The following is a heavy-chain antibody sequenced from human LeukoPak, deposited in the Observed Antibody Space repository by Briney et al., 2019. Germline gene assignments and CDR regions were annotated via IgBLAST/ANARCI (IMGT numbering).Heavy chain of an antibody. V-gene: IGHV3-23*01. CDR1: GFTFHNHG. J-gene: IGHJ4*02. CDR2: ISGSSMST. Sequence: PGGSLRLSCEASGFTFHNHGMSWVRQAPGKGLEWISVISGSSMSTYYADSVKGRFTVSRDNSKNTVYLQMSSLRAEDTAVYYCARAPQDIVVVVAAELDYWGQGTLVTVSS. D-gene: IGHD2-15*01. CDR3: ARAPQDIVVVVAAELDY.